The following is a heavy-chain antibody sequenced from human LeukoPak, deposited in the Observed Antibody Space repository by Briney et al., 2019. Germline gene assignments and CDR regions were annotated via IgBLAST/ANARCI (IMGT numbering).Heavy chain of an antibody. J-gene: IGHJ6*03. V-gene: IGHV3-11*01. CDR3: ARDAPGRPNNVAVPAVPGGSGYYYYYMDV. Sequence: GGSLRLSCAASGFTFIDYYMSWIRQAPGKGLEGVSYISSSGSTIYYADSGKGRFTISRDNAKNSLYLQMNSLRAEDTAVYYCARDAPGRPNNVAVPAVPGGSGYYYYYMDVRGKGTTVTVSS. CDR2: ISSSGSTI. CDR1: GFTFIDYY. D-gene: IGHD2-2*01.